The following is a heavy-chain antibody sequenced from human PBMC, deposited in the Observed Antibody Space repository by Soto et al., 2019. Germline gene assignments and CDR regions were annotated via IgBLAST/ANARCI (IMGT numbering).Heavy chain of an antibody. V-gene: IGHV3-23*01. J-gene: IGHJ6*02. CDR2: ISGSGGST. CDR3: ANLPAANYYYYGMDV. D-gene: IGHD2-2*01. Sequence: PWGVHRHPKSALWVNFLSLGLRRVPQATGKGLEWVSAISGSGGSTYYADSVKGRFTISRDNSKNTLYLQMNSLRAEDTAVYYCANLPAANYYYYGMDVWGQGTTVTVSS. CDR1: WVNFLSLG.